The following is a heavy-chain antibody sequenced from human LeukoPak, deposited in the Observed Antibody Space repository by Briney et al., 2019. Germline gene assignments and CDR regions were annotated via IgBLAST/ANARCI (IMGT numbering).Heavy chain of an antibody. CDR1: GYIFTSYW. CDR2: IYPGDSAT. J-gene: IGHJ6*02. CDR3: ARQEYGMDV. V-gene: IGHV5-51*01. Sequence: GGALKISCKGSGYIFTSYWIGGVRQMPGKGIEWIGIIYPGDSATRDSPSFQGQVTISTDKSISTAYRQWSSLTASDNGMYYGARQEYGMDVWGQGTTVTVSS.